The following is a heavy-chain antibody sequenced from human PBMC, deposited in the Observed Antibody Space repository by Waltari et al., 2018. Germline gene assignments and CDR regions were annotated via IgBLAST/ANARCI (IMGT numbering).Heavy chain of an antibody. V-gene: IGHV4-34*01. Sequence: QVQLQQWGAGLLKPSETLSLTCAVYGGSFSGYYWSWIRQPPGKGLEWIGEINHSGSTNYNPSLKSRVTISVDTSKNQFSLKLSSVTAADTAVYYCARAAAMAYWGQGTLVTVSS. J-gene: IGHJ4*02. CDR3: ARAAAMAY. CDR1: GGSFSGYY. D-gene: IGHD2-2*01. CDR2: INHSGST.